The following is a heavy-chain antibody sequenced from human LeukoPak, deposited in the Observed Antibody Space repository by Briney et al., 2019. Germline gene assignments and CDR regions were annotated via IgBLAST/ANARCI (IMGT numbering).Heavy chain of an antibody. CDR3: AKDPTPILTGYPYYFDY. V-gene: IGHV3-9*01. CDR2: ISWNSGSI. Sequence: GGSLRLSCAASGFTFDDYAMHWVRQAPGKALEWVSGISWNSGSIGYADSVKGRFTISRDNAKNSLYLQMNSLRAEDTALYYCAKDPTPILTGYPYYFDYWGQGTLVTVSS. D-gene: IGHD3-9*01. CDR1: GFTFDDYA. J-gene: IGHJ4*02.